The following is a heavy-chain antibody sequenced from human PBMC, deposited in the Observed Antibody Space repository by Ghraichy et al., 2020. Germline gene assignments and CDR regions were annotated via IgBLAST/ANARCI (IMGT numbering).Heavy chain of an antibody. CDR1: GLTFSNVW. Sequence: GGSLRLSCAASGLTFSNVWMSWVRQAPGKGLEWVGRIKSKTEGGTTDYAAPVKGRFSMSRDDSKTTVYLQMNSLKTEDTAVYYCLGSPVAGDYWGQGTLVTVSS. CDR2: IKSKTEGGTT. D-gene: IGHD6-19*01. CDR3: LGSPVAGDY. J-gene: IGHJ4*02. V-gene: IGHV3-15*01.